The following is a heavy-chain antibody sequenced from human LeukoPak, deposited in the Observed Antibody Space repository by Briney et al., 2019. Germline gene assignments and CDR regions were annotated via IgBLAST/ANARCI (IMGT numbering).Heavy chain of an antibody. CDR3: AKDEWLVRRFDY. V-gene: IGHV3-23*01. D-gene: IGHD6-19*01. Sequence: GGSLRLSCAASGFTFSSYAMSWVRQAPGKGQEWVSAISGSGGSTYYADSVKGRFTISRDNSKNTLYLQMNSLRAEDTAVYYCAKDEWLVRRFDYWGQGTLVTVSS. CDR2: ISGSGGST. J-gene: IGHJ4*02. CDR1: GFTFSSYA.